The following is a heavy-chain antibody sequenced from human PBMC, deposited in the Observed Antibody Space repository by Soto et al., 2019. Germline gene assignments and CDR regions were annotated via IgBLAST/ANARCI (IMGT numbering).Heavy chain of an antibody. J-gene: IGHJ6*02. CDR2: IYYSGST. Sequence: QVQLQESGPGLVKPSQTLSLTCTVSGGSISSGDYYWSWIRQPPGKGLEWIGYIYYSGSTYYNPSLKGRVTISVETSKNQFSRKRSSVTAADTAVYYCARGPGYDFWSGYSGMDVWGQGTTVTVSS. V-gene: IGHV4-30-4*01. CDR3: ARGPGYDFWSGYSGMDV. CDR1: GGSISSGDYY. D-gene: IGHD3-3*01.